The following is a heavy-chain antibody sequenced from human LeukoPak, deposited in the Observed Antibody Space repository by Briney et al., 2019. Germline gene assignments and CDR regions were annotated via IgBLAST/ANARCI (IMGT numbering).Heavy chain of an antibody. Sequence: GGSLRLSCAASGFTFSSYAMSWVRQAPGKGLEWVSAISGSAGSTYYPDSVKGRFTISRDNAKNSLYLQMNSLRAEDTAVYYCAELGITMIGGVWGKGTTVTISS. CDR3: AELGITMIGGV. J-gene: IGHJ6*04. V-gene: IGHV3-23*01. CDR2: ISGSAGST. CDR1: GFTFSSYA. D-gene: IGHD3-10*02.